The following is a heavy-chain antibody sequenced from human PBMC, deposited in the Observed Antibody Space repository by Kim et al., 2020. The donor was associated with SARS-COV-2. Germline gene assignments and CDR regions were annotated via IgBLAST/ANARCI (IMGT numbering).Heavy chain of an antibody. J-gene: IGHJ4*02. V-gene: IGHV1-3*01. CDR2: INAGNGNT. CDR3: ARGGPVSRYDILTGYRYYFDY. Sequence: ASVKVSCKASGYTFTSYAMHWVRQAPGQRLEWMGWINAGNGNTKYSQKFQGRVTITRDTSASTAYMELSSLISEDTAVYYCARGGPVSRYDILTGYRYYFDYWGQGTLVTVSS. CDR1: GYTFTSYA. D-gene: IGHD3-9*01.